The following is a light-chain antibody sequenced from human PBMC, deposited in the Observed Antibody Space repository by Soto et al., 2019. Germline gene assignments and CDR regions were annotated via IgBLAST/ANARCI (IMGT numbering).Light chain of an antibody. J-gene: IGKJ2*01. CDR1: QSLLHSNGYNY. V-gene: IGKV2-28*01. Sequence: DIVMTQSPLSLPVTPGEPASISCRSSQSLLHSNGYNYLDWYLQKPGQSPQLLIYLGSNRASGVTYRFSGSGSGTDFTLKISSVEAEDVGVYYCMQALQTPWTFGQGTKLEIK. CDR2: LGS. CDR3: MQALQTPWT.